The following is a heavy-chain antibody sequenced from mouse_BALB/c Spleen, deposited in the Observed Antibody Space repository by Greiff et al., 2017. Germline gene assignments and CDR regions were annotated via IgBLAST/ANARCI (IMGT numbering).Heavy chain of an antibody. V-gene: IGHV5-6-3*01. Sequence: EVQVVESGGGLVQPGGSLKLSCAASGFTFSSYGMSWVRQTPDKRLELVATINSNGGSTYYPDSVKGRFTISRDNAKNTLYLQMSSLKSEDTAMYYCARNWDEGYYFDYWGQGTTLTVSS. CDR1: GFTFSSYG. J-gene: IGHJ2*01. D-gene: IGHD4-1*01. CDR3: ARNWDEGYYFDY. CDR2: INSNGGST.